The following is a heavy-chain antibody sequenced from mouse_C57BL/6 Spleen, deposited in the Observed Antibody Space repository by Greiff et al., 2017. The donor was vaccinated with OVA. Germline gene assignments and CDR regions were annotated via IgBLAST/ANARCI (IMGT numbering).Heavy chain of an antibody. CDR3: ARKDWDY. V-gene: IGHV1-82*01. CDR2: IYPGDGDT. D-gene: IGHD4-1*01. Sequence: QVQLQQSGPELVKPGASVKISCKASGYAFSSSWMNWVKQRPGKGLEWIGRIYPGDGDTNYNGKFKGKATLTADKSSSTAYMQLNSLTSEDSAVYFCARKDWDYWGQGTTLTVSS. J-gene: IGHJ2*01. CDR1: GYAFSSSW.